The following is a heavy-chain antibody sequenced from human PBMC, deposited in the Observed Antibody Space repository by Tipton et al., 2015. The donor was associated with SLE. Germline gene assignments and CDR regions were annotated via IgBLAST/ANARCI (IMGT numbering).Heavy chain of an antibody. CDR2: IYYSGST. Sequence: TLSLTCTVSGGSISSYYWSWIRQPPGKGLERIGYIYYSGSTNYNPSLKSRVTISVDKSKNQFSLKLSSVTAADTAVYYCAREGIVLRFLEWLPYGMDVWGQGTTVTVSS. J-gene: IGHJ6*02. D-gene: IGHD3-3*01. CDR3: AREGIVLRFLEWLPYGMDV. V-gene: IGHV4-59*12. CDR1: GGSISSYY.